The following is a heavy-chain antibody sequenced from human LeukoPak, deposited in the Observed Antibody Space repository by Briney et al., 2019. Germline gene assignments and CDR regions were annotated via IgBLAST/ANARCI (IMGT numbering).Heavy chain of an antibody. CDR2: INPNSGGT. V-gene: IGHV1-2*02. J-gene: IGHJ6*02. D-gene: IGHD2-2*02. CDR3: ARGHIGLASYCSSTSCYTARYYYGMDV. CDR1: GYTFTDYY. Sequence: ASVKVSCKASGYTFTDYYMHWVRQAPGQGLEWMGWINPNSGGTNYAQKFQGRVTMTRDTSISTAYMELSRLGSDDTAVYYCARGHIGLASYCSSTSCYTARYYYGMDVWGQGTTVTVSS.